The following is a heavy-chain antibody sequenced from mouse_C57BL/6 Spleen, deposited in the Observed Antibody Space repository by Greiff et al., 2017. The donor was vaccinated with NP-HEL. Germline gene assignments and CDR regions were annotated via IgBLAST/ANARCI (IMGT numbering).Heavy chain of an antibody. J-gene: IGHJ3*01. D-gene: IGHD2-2*01. CDR2: ILPGSGST. V-gene: IGHV1-9*01. Sequence: VQLQQSGAELMKPGASVKISCKATGYTFSSYWIEWVKQRPGHGLEWIGEILPGSGSTNYNEKFKGKATFTADTSSNTAYMQLSSLTSEDSAVYYCDRQAIYYGSGGFAYWGQGTLVTVSA. CDR1: GYTFSSYW. CDR3: DRQAIYYGSGGFAY.